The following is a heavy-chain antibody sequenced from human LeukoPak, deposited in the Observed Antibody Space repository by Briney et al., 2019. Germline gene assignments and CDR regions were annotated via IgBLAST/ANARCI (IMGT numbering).Heavy chain of an antibody. CDR2: IYYSGST. D-gene: IGHD2/OR15-2a*01. Sequence: SETLSLTCTVSGGSISSSSYYWGWIRQPPGKGLEWIGSIYYSGSTYYNPSLKSRVTISVDTSKNQFSLKLSSVTAADTAVYYCARRGWVIDAFDIWGQGTMVTVSS. V-gene: IGHV4-39*07. CDR1: GGSISSSSYY. CDR3: ARRGWVIDAFDI. J-gene: IGHJ3*02.